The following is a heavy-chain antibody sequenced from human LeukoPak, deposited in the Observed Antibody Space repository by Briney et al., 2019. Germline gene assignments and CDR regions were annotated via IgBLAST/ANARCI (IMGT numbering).Heavy chain of an antibody. CDR2: ISGSGGST. CDR1: GFTFSNYA. CDR3: AKAVGWYDDY. J-gene: IGHJ4*02. Sequence: GGSLRLSCAASGFTFSNYAMTWVRQAPGKGLEWVSAISGSGGSTYYADSVKGRFTISRDNSKNTLYLQMNSLRAEDTAVYYCAKAVGWYDDYWGQGTLVTVSS. V-gene: IGHV3-23*01. D-gene: IGHD6-19*01.